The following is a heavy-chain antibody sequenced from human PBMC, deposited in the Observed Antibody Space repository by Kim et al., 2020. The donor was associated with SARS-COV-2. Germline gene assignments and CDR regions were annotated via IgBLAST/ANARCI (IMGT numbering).Heavy chain of an antibody. CDR1: GDSVSSNSAA. CDR3: AREVEYSGRYLGYYYYGMDV. Sequence: SQTLSLTCAISGDSVSSNSAAWNWIRQSPSRGLEWLGRTYYRSKWYNDYAVSVKSRITSNPDTSKNQFSLQLNSVTPEDTAVYYCAREVEYSGRYLGYYYYGMDVGGQGTTVTVSS. J-gene: IGHJ6*02. CDR2: TYYRSKWYN. V-gene: IGHV6-1*01. D-gene: IGHD1-26*01.